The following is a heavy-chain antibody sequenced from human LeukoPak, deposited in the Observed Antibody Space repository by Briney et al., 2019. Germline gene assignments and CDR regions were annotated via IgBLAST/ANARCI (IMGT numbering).Heavy chain of an antibody. CDR2: INTSGSY. CDR3: ARGLYSGSPRDAFDI. J-gene: IGHJ3*02. V-gene: IGHV4-34*01. CDR1: GGSFSGYS. D-gene: IGHD5-12*01. Sequence: SQTLSLTCAVYGGSFSGYSWSWIRQPPGKGLEWIGEINTSGSYNYHPSLKGRINISVDTSKSQFSLNLISVTAADTAVYYCARGLYSGSPRDAFDIWGQGTMVTVS.